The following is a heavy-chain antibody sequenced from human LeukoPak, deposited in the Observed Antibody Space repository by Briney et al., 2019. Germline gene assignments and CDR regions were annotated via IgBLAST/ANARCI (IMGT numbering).Heavy chain of an antibody. D-gene: IGHD3-3*01. CDR3: AKDDALIRFND. CDR1: GFTFSSYG. J-gene: IGHJ4*02. Sequence: GGCLRLSCAASGFTFSSYGMSWVSQAPGKGLEWVSGISGSGSGTYYADSVKGRFTISRDNSKNTLYLQIYSLRAGDTAVYYCAKDDALIRFNDWGQGTLVTVSS. V-gene: IGHV3-23*01. CDR2: ISGSGSGT.